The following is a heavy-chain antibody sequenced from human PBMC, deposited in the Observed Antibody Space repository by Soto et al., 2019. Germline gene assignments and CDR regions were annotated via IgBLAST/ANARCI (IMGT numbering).Heavy chain of an antibody. CDR1: GYTFTSYG. CDR2: ISAYTGNT. J-gene: IGHJ5*02. Sequence: GASVKVSCKASGYTFTSYGISWVRQAPGQGLEWMGWISAYTGNTNYAQKLQGRVTMTTDTSTSTAYMALRSLRSDDTAVYYCARDWGYSYGSRWFDPWGQGILVTFSA. CDR3: ARDWGYSYGSRWFDP. V-gene: IGHV1-18*01. D-gene: IGHD5-18*01.